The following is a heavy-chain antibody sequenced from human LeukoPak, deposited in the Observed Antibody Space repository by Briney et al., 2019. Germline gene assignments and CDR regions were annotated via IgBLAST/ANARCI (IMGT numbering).Heavy chain of an antibody. Sequence: GGSLRLSCAAYGFTFSSYSMNWVRQAPGKGLEWVSSISSSSSYIYYADSVKGRFTISRDNAKNSLYLQMNSLRAEDTAVYYCARDMDSGSPYDYWGQGTLVTVSS. CDR2: ISSSSSYI. D-gene: IGHD1-1*01. CDR3: ARDMDSGSPYDY. J-gene: IGHJ4*02. V-gene: IGHV3-21*01. CDR1: GFTFSSYS.